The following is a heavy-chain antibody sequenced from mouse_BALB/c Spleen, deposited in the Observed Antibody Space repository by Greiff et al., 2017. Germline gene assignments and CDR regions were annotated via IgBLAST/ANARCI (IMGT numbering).Heavy chain of an antibody. Sequence: QVQLQQPGAELVRPGASVKLSCKASGYTFTSYWINWVKQRPGQGLEWIGNIYPSDSYTNYNQKFKDKATLTVDKSSSTAYMQLSSPTSEDSAVYYCTRGRDWYFDVWGAGTTVTVSS. CDR1: GYTFTSYW. J-gene: IGHJ1*01. CDR3: TRGRDWYFDV. CDR2: IYPSDSYT. V-gene: IGHV1-69*02.